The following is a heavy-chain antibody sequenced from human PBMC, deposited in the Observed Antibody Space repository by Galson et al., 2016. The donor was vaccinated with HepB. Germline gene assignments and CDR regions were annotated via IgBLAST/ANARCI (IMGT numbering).Heavy chain of an antibody. CDR2: ISDSGSST. Sequence: SLRLSCAASGFTYRYFAMSWVRQAPGKGLEWVSDISDSGSSTFYADSVKGRFTVSRDNSKNTLYLQMNSLRAEDTAVYYCAKVPGSFGVVNSWVDYWGQGTLVTVSS. CDR1: GFTYRYFA. D-gene: IGHD3-3*01. V-gene: IGHV3-23*01. CDR3: AKVPGSFGVVNSWVDY. J-gene: IGHJ4*02.